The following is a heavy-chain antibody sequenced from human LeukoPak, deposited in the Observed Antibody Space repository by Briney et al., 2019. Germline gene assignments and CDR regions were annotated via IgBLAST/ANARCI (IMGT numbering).Heavy chain of an antibody. CDR3: ARLDYYGSGSDTPRFDY. V-gene: IGHV1-46*01. CDR2: INPSGGST. Sequence: ASVKVSCKASGYTFTSYYMHWVRQAPGKGLEWMGIINPSGGSTSYAQKFQGRVTMTRDTSTSTVYMELSSLRSEDTAVYYCARLDYYGSGSDTPRFDYWGQGTLVTVSS. J-gene: IGHJ4*02. CDR1: GYTFTSYY. D-gene: IGHD3-10*01.